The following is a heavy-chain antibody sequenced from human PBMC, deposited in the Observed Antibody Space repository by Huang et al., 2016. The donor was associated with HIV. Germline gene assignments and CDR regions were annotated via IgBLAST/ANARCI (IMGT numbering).Heavy chain of an antibody. CDR2: ISGNGNKT. CDR3: TVLLDY. Sequence: EVKVLESGGGLVQPGGSLRLSCVASGFTFNKYAMSWVRQAPVKGLACVSLISGNGNKTYYADSVKGRFTISRDNSKNTVYLQMNSLRAEDAALYHCTVLLDYWGQGTPVTVSS. CDR1: GFTFNKYA. J-gene: IGHJ4*02. V-gene: IGHV3-23*01.